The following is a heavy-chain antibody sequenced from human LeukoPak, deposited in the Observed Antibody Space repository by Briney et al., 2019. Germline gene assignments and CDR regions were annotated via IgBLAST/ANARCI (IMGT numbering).Heavy chain of an antibody. V-gene: IGHV4-34*01. CDR2: INHSGST. J-gene: IGHJ2*01. CDR3: ARQMVLWFGEGPDWYFDL. D-gene: IGHD3-10*01. Sequence: PSETLSLTCAVYGGSFSGYYWSWIRQPPGKGLEWMGEINHSGSTNYNPSLTSRVTISVDTSKNQFSLKLSSVTAEDTAVYYCARQMVLWFGEGPDWYFDLWGRGTLVTVSS. CDR1: GGSFSGYY.